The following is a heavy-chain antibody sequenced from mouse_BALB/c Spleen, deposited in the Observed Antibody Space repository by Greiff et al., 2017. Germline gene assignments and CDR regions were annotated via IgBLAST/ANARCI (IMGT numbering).Heavy chain of an antibody. CDR3: AVISTMITTRFAY. D-gene: IGHD2-4*01. V-gene: IGHV14-3*02. J-gene: IGHJ3*01. Sequence: VQLQQSGAELVKPGASVKLSCTASGFNIKDTYMHWVKQRPEQGLEWIGRIDPANGNTKYDPKFQGKATITADTSSNTAYLQLSSLTSEDTAVYYCAVISTMITTRFAYRGQGTLVTVSA. CDR1: GFNIKDTY. CDR2: IDPANGNT.